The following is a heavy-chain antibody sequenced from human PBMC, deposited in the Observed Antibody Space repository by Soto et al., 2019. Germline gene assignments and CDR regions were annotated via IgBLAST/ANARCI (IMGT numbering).Heavy chain of an antibody. CDR1: GFSFITYW. Sequence: EVQLVESGGGLVQSGGSLRLSCEASGFSFITYWMNWVRQAPGQGLEWLASIKEDGSEKQYVDSVQGRFTISRDNAKNSLYLQMNSLNEEDTAVYYCVRAISGAFALWGQGTRVIVSS. V-gene: IGHV3-7*04. D-gene: IGHD1-26*01. J-gene: IGHJ4*02. CDR3: VRAISGAFAL. CDR2: IKEDGSEK.